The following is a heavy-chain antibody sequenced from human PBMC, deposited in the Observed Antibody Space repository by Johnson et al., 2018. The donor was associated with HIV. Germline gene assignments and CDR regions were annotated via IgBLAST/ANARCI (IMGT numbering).Heavy chain of an antibody. Sequence: VQLVESGGGLVQPGGSLRLSCAASGFTVSSNYMSWVRQAPGKGLGWVSVIYSGGSPYYADSVKGRFTISRDNSKNTLYLHMNSLRAEDTAVYYCARDQSNGWNRGAFDIWGQGTVVTVSS. CDR3: ARDQSNGWNRGAFDI. J-gene: IGHJ3*02. V-gene: IGHV3-66*01. CDR1: GFTVSSNY. D-gene: IGHD6-19*01. CDR2: IYSGGSP.